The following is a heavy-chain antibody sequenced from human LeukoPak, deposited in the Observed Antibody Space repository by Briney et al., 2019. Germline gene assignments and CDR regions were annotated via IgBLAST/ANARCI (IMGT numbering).Heavy chain of an antibody. Sequence: GGSLRLSCAASGFTFSSYGMNWVRQAPGKGLERVSSISSSTSHIYYADSVKGRVTISRDNAKNSLYLQMNSLRAEDTAVYYCARAYCSSTSCNYYFDYWGQGTLVTVSS. CDR1: GFTFSSYG. D-gene: IGHD2-2*01. V-gene: IGHV3-21*01. CDR2: ISSSTSHI. CDR3: ARAYCSSTSCNYYFDY. J-gene: IGHJ4*02.